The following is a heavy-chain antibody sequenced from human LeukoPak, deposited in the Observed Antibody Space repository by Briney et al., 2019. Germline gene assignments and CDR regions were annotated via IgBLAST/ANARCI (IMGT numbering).Heavy chain of an antibody. CDR2: IYHSGST. Sequence: PSETLSLTCTVSGYSISSGYYWGWIRRPPGKGLEWIGSIYHSGSTYYNPSLKSRVTISVDTSKNQFSLKLSSVTAADTAVYYCATPQDYGDYSPLGAFDIWGQGTMVTVSS. CDR1: GYSISSGYY. D-gene: IGHD4-17*01. J-gene: IGHJ3*02. CDR3: ATPQDYGDYSPLGAFDI. V-gene: IGHV4-38-2*02.